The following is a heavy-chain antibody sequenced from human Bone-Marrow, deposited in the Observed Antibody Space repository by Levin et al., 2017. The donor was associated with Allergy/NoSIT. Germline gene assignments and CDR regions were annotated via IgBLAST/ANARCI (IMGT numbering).Heavy chain of an antibody. V-gene: IGHV1-46*03. J-gene: IGHJ5*02. D-gene: IGHD4-23*01. CDR3: TRDNRMPVGGTGWFDP. Sequence: GGSLRLSCKTSGSVFATHYMHWVRQAPRQGLEWMGLIDPSGGATTYAQNFQGRVTVTRDASTATVYLELTNLTSEDTGIYYCTRDNRMPVGGTGWFDPWGQGTLVTVCS. CDR1: GSVFATHY. CDR2: IDPSGGAT.